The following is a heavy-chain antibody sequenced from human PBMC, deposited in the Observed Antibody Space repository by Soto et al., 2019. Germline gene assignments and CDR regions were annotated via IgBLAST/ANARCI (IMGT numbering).Heavy chain of an antibody. V-gene: IGHV3-21*01. CDR1: GFTFSSYS. Sequence: EVQLVESGGGLVKPGGSLILSCAASGFTFSSYSMNWVRQAPGKGLEWVSSISSSSSYIYYADSVKGRFTISRDNAKNSLYLQMNSLRAEDTAVYYCARRVGATKGYYFDYWGQGTLVTVSS. CDR2: ISSSSSYI. D-gene: IGHD1-26*01. CDR3: ARRVGATKGYYFDY. J-gene: IGHJ4*02.